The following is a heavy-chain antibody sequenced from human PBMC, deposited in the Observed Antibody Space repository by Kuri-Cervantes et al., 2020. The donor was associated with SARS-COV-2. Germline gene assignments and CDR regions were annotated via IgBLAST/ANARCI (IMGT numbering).Heavy chain of an antibody. D-gene: IGHD6-13*01. CDR2: INHSGST. CDR3: AREGSIYSSSSREGDYYYYYMDV. V-gene: IGHV4-34*09. J-gene: IGHJ6*03. CDR1: GGSFSGYY. Sequence: LRLSCAVYGGSFSGYYWSWIRQPPGKGLEWIGEINHSGSTNYNPSLKSRVTISVDTSKNQFSLKLSSVTAADTAVYYCAREGSIYSSSSREGDYYYYYMDVWGKGTTVTVSS.